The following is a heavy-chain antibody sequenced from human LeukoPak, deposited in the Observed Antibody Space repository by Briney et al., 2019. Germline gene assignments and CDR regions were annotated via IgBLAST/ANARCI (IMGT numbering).Heavy chain of an antibody. Sequence: SETLSLTCTVSGGSISSYYWSWIRHPPGKGLEWIGYIYYSGNTNYNPSLKSRVTISVDTSKNQFSLKLNSVTAADTAVYYCARDGRRWLLGFDPWGQGTLVTVSS. J-gene: IGHJ5*02. CDR2: IYYSGNT. D-gene: IGHD6-19*01. CDR1: GGSISSYY. CDR3: ARDGRRWLLGFDP. V-gene: IGHV4-59*01.